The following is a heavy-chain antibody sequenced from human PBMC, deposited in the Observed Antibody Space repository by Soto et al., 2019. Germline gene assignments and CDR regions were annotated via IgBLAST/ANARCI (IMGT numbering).Heavy chain of an antibody. D-gene: IGHD4-17*01. CDR1: GFTFDDYA. V-gene: IGHV3-9*01. J-gene: IGHJ3*02. Sequence: PGGSLRLSCAASGFTFDDYAMHWVRQAPGKGLEWVSGISWNSGSIGYADSVKGRFTISRDNAKNSLYLQMNSLRAEDTALYYCAKDTTVVTDAFDIWGQGTMVTVSS. CDR2: ISWNSGSI. CDR3: AKDTTVVTDAFDI.